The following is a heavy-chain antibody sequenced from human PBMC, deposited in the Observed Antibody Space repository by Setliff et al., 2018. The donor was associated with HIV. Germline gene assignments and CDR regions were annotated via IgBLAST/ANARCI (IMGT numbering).Heavy chain of an antibody. CDR2: INVGNGDT. J-gene: IGHJ4*02. CDR3: ARDSAYDSSLWNVGWIYFDS. D-gene: IGHD1-1*01. V-gene: IGHV1-3*01. CDR1: GYTFTGYY. Sequence: ASVKVSCKASGYTFTGYYMHWVRQAPGHSLEWMGWINVGNGDTKYSPELQGRISITRDTSASTVYMELSSLRFEDTATYFCARDSAYDSSLWNVGWIYFDSWGQGTLVTVSS.